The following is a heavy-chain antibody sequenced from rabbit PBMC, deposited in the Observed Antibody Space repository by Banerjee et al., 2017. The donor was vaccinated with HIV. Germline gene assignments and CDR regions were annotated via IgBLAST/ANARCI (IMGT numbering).Heavy chain of an antibody. CDR2: INTGSGST. V-gene: IGHV1S47*01. CDR1: GFDFSSNV. J-gene: IGHJ4*01. Sequence: EESGGDLVKPGASLTLTCTASGFDFSSNVMCWVRQAPGKGPEWIACINTGSGSTSYASWAKGRFTITSNTNQNTVTLKMTSLTAADTATYFCASGYSDVYFNLWGPGTLVTVS. CDR3: ASGYSDVYFNL. D-gene: IGHD1-1*01.